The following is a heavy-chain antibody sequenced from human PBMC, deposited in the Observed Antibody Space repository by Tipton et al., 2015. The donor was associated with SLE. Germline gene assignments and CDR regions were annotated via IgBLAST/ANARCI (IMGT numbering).Heavy chain of an antibody. CDR1: GGSFSGYY. CDR3: ARGRPSDYIWVYSGWVFDY. V-gene: IGHV4-34*01. J-gene: IGHJ4*02. Sequence: TLSLTCAVYGGSFSGYYWSWIRQPPGKGLEWIGEINHSGSTNYNPSLESRVTISVDTSKNQFSLKLSSATAADTALYYCARGRPSDYIWVYSGWVFDYWGQGTLVTVSS. D-gene: IGHD3-16*01. CDR2: INHSGST.